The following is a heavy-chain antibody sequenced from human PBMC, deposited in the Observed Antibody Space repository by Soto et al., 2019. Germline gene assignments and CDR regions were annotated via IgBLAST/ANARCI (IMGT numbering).Heavy chain of an antibody. D-gene: IGHD2-21*01. J-gene: IGHJ4*02. Sequence: ASVKVSCKASGYTFTGYYMHWVRQAPGQGLEWMGWTNPNSGGTNYAQKFQGRVTMTRDTSISTAYMELSRLRSDDTAVYYCARFPHITSTDSASDYWGQGTLVTVSS. CDR3: ARFPHITSTDSASDY. CDR1: GYTFTGYY. CDR2: TNPNSGGT. V-gene: IGHV1-2*02.